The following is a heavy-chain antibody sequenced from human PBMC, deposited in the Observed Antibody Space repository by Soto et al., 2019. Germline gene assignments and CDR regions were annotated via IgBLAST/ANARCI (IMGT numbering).Heavy chain of an antibody. CDR2: ISSSSSYT. Sequence: SCAASGFTFSDYYMSWIRQAPGKGLEWVSYISSSSSYTNYADSVKGRFTISRDNAKNSLYLQMNSLRAEDTAVYYCASRDTVTYDAFDIWGQGTMVTVSS. J-gene: IGHJ3*02. D-gene: IGHD4-17*01. CDR3: ASRDTVTYDAFDI. CDR1: GFTFSDYY. V-gene: IGHV3-11*06.